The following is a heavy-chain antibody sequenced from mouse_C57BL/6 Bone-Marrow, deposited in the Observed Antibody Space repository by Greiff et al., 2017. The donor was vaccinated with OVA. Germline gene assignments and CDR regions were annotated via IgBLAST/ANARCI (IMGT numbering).Heavy chain of an antibody. J-gene: IGHJ3*01. V-gene: IGHV5-6*02. CDR3: ASPVRTTALALAY. CDR2: ISSGGSYT. D-gene: IGHD1-2*01. CDR1: GFTFSSYG. Sequence: DVKLVESGGDLVKPGGSLKLSCAASGFTFSSYGMSWVRQTPDQRLEWVATISSGGSYTYYPDSVKGRFTISIDNANNTLYLQMSSLTSEDTDMYYGASPVRTTALALAYWGQGTLVTVSA.